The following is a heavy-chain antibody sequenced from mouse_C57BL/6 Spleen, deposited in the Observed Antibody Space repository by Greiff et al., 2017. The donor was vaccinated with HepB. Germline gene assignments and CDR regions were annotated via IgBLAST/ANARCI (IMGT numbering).Heavy chain of an antibody. Sequence: QVQLKESGAELVKPGASVKISCKASGYAFSSYWMNWVKQRPGKGLEWIGQIYPGDGDTNYNGKFKGKATLTADKSSSTAYMQLSSLTSEDSAVYFCARGGLRYFDYWGKGTTLTVSS. V-gene: IGHV1-80*01. J-gene: IGHJ2*01. CDR1: GYAFSSYW. CDR2: IYPGDGDT. CDR3: ARGGLRYFDY. D-gene: IGHD1-3*01.